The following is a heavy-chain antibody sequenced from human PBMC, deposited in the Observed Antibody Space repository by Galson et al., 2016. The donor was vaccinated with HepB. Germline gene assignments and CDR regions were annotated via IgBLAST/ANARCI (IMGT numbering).Heavy chain of an antibody. D-gene: IGHD4-17*01. J-gene: IGHJ4*02. CDR2: IYNSGTT. Sequence: SETLSLTCTVSDDSIRNSRYYWVWIRQPPGKELQWIGSIYNSGTTHYSPSLKSRVTISIDTSKNQFSLDVTSVTAADTAVYYCAGLDDYGDVLDHWGQGILVTVSS. CDR3: AGLDDYGDVLDH. CDR1: DDSIRNSRYY. V-gene: IGHV4-39*01.